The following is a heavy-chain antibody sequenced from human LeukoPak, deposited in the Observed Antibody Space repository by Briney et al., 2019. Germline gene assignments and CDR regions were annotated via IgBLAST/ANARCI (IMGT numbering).Heavy chain of an antibody. CDR1: GGSVSSGSYY. Sequence: SETLSLTCTVSGGSVSSGSYYWSWIRQPPGKGLEWIGEINHSGSTNYNPSLKSRVTISVDTSKNQFSLKLSSVTAADTAVYYCARGSGTTPSDAFDIWGQGTMVTVSS. V-gene: IGHV4-39*07. J-gene: IGHJ3*02. CDR3: ARGSGTTPSDAFDI. D-gene: IGHD4-17*01. CDR2: INHSGST.